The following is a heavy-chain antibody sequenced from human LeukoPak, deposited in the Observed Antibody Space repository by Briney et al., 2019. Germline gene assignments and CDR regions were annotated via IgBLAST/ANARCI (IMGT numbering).Heavy chain of an antibody. CDR2: ISWNSGSI. CDR1: GFTFDDYA. CDR3: AKGADYDSSGSIDY. Sequence: GRSLRLSCAASGFTFDDYAMHWVWQAPGKGLEWVSGISWNSGSIGYADSVKDRFTISRDNAKNSLYLQMNSLRAEDTALYYCAKGADYDSSGSIDYWGQGTLVTVSS. V-gene: IGHV3-9*01. D-gene: IGHD3-22*01. J-gene: IGHJ4*02.